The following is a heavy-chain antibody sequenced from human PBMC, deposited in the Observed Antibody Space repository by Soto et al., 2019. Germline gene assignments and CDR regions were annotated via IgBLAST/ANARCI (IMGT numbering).Heavy chain of an antibody. CDR3: ARGAEYQLLSRDYFYGMDV. CDR1: GFTFNSHG. D-gene: IGHD2-2*01. Sequence: QVPLVEAGGGVVQPGRSLRLSCGASGFTFNSHGMHWVRQAPGKGLEWVAVISYEGSNNFYAESVKGRFTISRDNSKNTLYLQMNRLRREDTAVYYCARGAEYQLLSRDYFYGMDVWGQGTTVTVSS. J-gene: IGHJ6*02. CDR2: ISYEGSNN. V-gene: IGHV3-30*03.